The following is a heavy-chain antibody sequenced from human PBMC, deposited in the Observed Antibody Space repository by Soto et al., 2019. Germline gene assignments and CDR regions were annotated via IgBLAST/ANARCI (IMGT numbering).Heavy chain of an antibody. V-gene: IGHV4-30-2*01. CDR3: ASDQVEGNWFGP. J-gene: IGHJ5*02. CDR2: IYHSGRT. CDR1: GGSISSCGYS. Sequence: QLQLQESGSGLVRPSQTLSLTCAVSGGSISSCGYSWNWIRQPPGKGLEWIGYIYHSGRTLYNPSLKSRVTISVDKSKNQFSLKLSSVTGADTAVYYCASDQVEGNWFGPWRQGTLVTVSS.